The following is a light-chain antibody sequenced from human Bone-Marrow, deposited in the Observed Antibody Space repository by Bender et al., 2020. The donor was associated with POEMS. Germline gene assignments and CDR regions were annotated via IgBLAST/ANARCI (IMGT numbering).Light chain of an antibody. CDR1: SGDVGSYNL. J-gene: IGLJ2*01. CDR3: QVWESGVV. CDR2: EVT. V-gene: IGLV2-14*02. Sequence: QSALTQPAFVSGSPGQSITISCTGTSGDVGSYNLVSWYQQHPDKAPKLMIYEVTKRPSGIPERFSGSNSGNTATLTISRVEAEDEADYYCQVWESGVVFGGGTKLTVL.